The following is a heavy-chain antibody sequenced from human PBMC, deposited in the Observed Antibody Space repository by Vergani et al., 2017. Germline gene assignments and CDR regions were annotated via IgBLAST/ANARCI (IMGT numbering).Heavy chain of an antibody. CDR2: IRYDGTKR. CDR3: TKAGQYESDNFHDS. Sequence: QVQLVESGGGVVQPGGSLRLSCIASGFTFRIYGMHWVRQAPGKGLEWVAFIRYDGTKRFYGDSVKGRFTISRDNSQTTVFLQMNSLRADDSAVYYCTKAGQYESDNFHDSWGQGGLVTVAS. CDR1: GFTFRIYG. J-gene: IGHJ1*01. V-gene: IGHV3-30*02. D-gene: IGHD3-22*01.